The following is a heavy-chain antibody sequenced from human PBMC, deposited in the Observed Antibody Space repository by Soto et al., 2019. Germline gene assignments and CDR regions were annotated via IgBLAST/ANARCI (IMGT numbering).Heavy chain of an antibody. CDR3: ARDYYPRWFDP. CDR1: GGTYSSYT. Sequence: QVQLVQSGAEVKKPGSSVKVSCKASGGTYSSYTISWVRQAPGQGLEWMGRIIPILGIANYAQKFQGRVTITADKSTSTAYMELSSLRSEDTAVYYCARDYYPRWFDPWGQGTLVTVSS. J-gene: IGHJ5*02. D-gene: IGHD3-10*01. CDR2: IIPILGIA. V-gene: IGHV1-69*08.